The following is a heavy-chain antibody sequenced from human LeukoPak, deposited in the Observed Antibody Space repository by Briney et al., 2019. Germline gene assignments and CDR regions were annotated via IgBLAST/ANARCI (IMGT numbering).Heavy chain of an antibody. CDR3: ASLGRGSMIQLDY. Sequence: PSQTLSLTCTVSGDSISSGDYYWSWIRQPAGKGLEWIGRISSSGSTNYNPSLKSRVTISVDTSKNQFSLKLSSVTAADTAVYYCASLGRGSMIQLDYWGQGTLVTVSS. V-gene: IGHV4-61*02. D-gene: IGHD3-22*01. J-gene: IGHJ4*02. CDR2: ISSSGST. CDR1: GDSISSGDYY.